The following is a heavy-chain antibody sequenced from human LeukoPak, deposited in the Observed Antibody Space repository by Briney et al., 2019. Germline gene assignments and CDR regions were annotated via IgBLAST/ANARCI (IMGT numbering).Heavy chain of an antibody. CDR3: ARDKAYYYGFDY. J-gene: IGHJ4*02. CDR1: GFTFSIYW. V-gene: IGHV3-74*01. D-gene: IGHD3-10*01. CDR2: INSDGSST. Sequence: GGSLRLSCAASGFTFSIYWMHWVRQAPGKGLVWVSRINSDGSSTSYADSVKGRFTISRDNAKNTLYLQMNSLRAEDTAVYYCARDKAYYYGFDYWGQGTLVTVSS.